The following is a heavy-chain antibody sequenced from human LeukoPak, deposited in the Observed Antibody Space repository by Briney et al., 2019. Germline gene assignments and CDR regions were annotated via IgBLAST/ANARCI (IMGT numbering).Heavy chain of an antibody. V-gene: IGHV3-74*01. CDR2: INSAGTTS. CDR3: ASLSGYSSPVDY. D-gene: IGHD6-19*01. CDR1: GFTFSTYW. Sequence: GGSLRLSCAASGFTFSTYWMHWVRQAPGKGLVWVSRINSAGTTSNYADSVQGRLTISRDNAKNTLYLQMNSLRAEDTAVYYCASLSGYSSPVDYWGQGTLVTVSS. J-gene: IGHJ4*02.